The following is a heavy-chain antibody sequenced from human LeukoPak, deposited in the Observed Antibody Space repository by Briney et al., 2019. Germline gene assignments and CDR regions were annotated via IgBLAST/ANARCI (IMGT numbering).Heavy chain of an antibody. CDR3: ARSYSNHLFGMDV. J-gene: IGHJ6*02. CDR1: GFTVSSYY. V-gene: IGHV3-66*01. CDR2: IYSGGST. D-gene: IGHD4-11*01. Sequence: AGSLRLSCAASGFTVSSYYMTWVRQVPGKGLEWVSVIYSGGSTYYADSVKGRVAISRDNSKNTVFLQMNSVRAADTALYYCARSYSNHLFGMDVWGQGTTVTVSS.